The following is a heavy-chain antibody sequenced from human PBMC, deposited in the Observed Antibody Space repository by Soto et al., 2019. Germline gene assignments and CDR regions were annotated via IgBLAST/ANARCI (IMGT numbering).Heavy chain of an antibody. CDR2: IKDTGNNYAI. CDR1: GFVFSDSA. D-gene: IGHD4-17*01. Sequence: EVQLVESGGGLVQPGGSLKLSCAASGFVFSDSAIHWVRQSSGKGLEWVACIKDTGNNYAIAYAASVTVRFIVSRDDSKNTAYLPKNVLKIEDTAIYFCRRHRIIWVNQFTTVVSNDGFDIWGQGTMVTVSS. V-gene: IGHV3-73*01. J-gene: IGHJ3*02. CDR3: RRHRIIWVNQFTTVVSNDGFDI.